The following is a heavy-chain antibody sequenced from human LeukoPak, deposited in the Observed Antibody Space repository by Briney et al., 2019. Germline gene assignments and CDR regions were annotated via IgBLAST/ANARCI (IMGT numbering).Heavy chain of an antibody. CDR3: ESVEPLYLTPDY. J-gene: IGHJ4*02. V-gene: IGHV3-74*01. Sequence: GGSLRLSCAASGFTFSSYWMHWVRQAPGKGLVWVSRINSDGSSTSYADSVKGRFTISRDNAKNTLYLQMNSLGVEDTAVYFWESVEPLYLTPDYWGQGTLVTVSS. CDR1: GFTFSSYW. CDR2: INSDGSST. D-gene: IGHD4-23*01.